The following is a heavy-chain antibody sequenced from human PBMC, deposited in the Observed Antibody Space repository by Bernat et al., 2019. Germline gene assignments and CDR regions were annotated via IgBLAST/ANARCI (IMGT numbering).Heavy chain of an antibody. V-gene: IGHV3-30*01. CDR2: ISYDGSNK. CDR1: GFTFSSYA. J-gene: IGHJ6*03. D-gene: IGHD2-15*01. Sequence: QVQLVESGGGVVQPGRSLRLSCAASGFTFSSYAMHWVRQAPGKGLEWVAVISYDGSNKYYADSVKGRFTISRDNSKNTLYLQMNSLRAEDTAVYYCARDEGYCSGGSGYHDYYYYYMDVLGKVTTVTVSS. CDR3: ARDEGYCSGGSGYHDYYYYYMDV.